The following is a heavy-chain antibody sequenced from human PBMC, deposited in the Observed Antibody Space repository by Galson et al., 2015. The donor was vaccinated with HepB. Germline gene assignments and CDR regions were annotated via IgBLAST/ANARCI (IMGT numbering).Heavy chain of an antibody. CDR1: GYTFTSYA. CDR3: ARALRDAYYYYGMDV. J-gene: IGHJ6*02. V-gene: IGHV1-3*01. Sequence: SVKVSCKASGYTFTSYAMHWVRQAPGQRLEWMGWINAGNGNTKYSQKFQGRVTITRDTSASTAYMELSSLRSEDTAVYYCARALRDAYYYYGMDVWGQGTLVTVSS. CDR2: INAGNGNT.